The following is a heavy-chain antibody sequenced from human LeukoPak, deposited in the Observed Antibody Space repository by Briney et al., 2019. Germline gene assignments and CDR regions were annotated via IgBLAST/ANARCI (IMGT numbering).Heavy chain of an antibody. J-gene: IGHJ3*02. Sequence: SETLSLTCTVSGVSISSSYWSWIRQPPGKGLEWIGYIHYSGSTNYTPTLKSRLTMSVDTSKNQFSLKLSSVTAADTAVYYCVRGYYDSSGYSNTFDIWGQGTMVTVS. CDR2: IHYSGST. CDR3: VRGYYDSSGYSNTFDI. CDR1: GVSISSSY. D-gene: IGHD3-22*01. V-gene: IGHV4-59*01.